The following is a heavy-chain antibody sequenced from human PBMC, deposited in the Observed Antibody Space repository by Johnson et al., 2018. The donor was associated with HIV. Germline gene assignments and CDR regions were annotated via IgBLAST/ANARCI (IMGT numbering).Heavy chain of an antibody. Sequence: VQLVESGGGLVQPGGSLRLSCAASGFTFGSYWMNWVRQAPGKGLEWVSYISSSGSTIDYADSVKGRLTISRDNAKNSLYLQMNGLRAEDTAVYYCARASTTVTTGDDAFDIWGQGTMVTVSS. CDR2: ISSSGSTI. CDR3: ARASTTVTTGDDAFDI. D-gene: IGHD4-17*01. J-gene: IGHJ3*02. CDR1: GFTFGSYW. V-gene: IGHV3-48*01.